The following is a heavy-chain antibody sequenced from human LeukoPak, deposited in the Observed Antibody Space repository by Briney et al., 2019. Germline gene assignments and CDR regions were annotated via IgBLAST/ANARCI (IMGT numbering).Heavy chain of an antibody. J-gene: IGHJ5*02. D-gene: IGHD6-13*01. CDR3: ARGGYSSSWYNGPGWFDP. V-gene: IGHV1-69*13. Sequence: ASVKVSCKASGGTFSSYAISWVRQAPGQGLEWMGGIIPIFGTANYAQKFQGRVTITADESTSTAYMELSSLRSEDTAVYYCARGGYSSSWYNGPGWFDPWGQGTLVTVSS. CDR1: GGTFSSYA. CDR2: IIPIFGTA.